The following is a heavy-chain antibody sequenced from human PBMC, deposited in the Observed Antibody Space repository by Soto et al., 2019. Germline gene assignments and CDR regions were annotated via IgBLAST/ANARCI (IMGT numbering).Heavy chain of an antibody. D-gene: IGHD6-19*01. J-gene: IGHJ4*02. CDR1: CGSISSGDYY. V-gene: IGHV4-30-4*01. CDR3: ARLTPQWPYLDY. Sequence: TLSLTCTVSCGSISSGDYYWSWIRQPPGKGLEWIGYIYYSGSTYYNPSLKSRVTISVDTSKNQFSLKLSSVTAADTAVYFCARLTPQWPYLDYWGQGTLVTVSS. CDR2: IYYSGST.